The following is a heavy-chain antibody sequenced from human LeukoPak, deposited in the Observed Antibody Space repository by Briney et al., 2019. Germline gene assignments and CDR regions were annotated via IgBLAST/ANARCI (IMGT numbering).Heavy chain of an antibody. CDR1: GFTFSRYS. D-gene: IGHD1-14*01. J-gene: IGHJ4*02. CDR3: ATETIGRHYDY. Sequence: GGSLRLSCAASGFTFSRYSMNWVRQAPGKGLEWVSSISSSSSFIYYADSVKGRFTISRDNAKNSLYLQMNSLRAEDTAVYYCATETIGRHYDYWGQGTLLTVSS. V-gene: IGHV3-21*01. CDR2: ISSSSSFI.